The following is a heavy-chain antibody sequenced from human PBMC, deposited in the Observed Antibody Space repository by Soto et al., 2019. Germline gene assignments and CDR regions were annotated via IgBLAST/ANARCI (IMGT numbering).Heavy chain of an antibody. J-gene: IGHJ4*02. CDR2: IYYSGST. D-gene: IGHD4-17*01. CDR1: GGSISSYY. V-gene: IGHV4-59*01. CDR3: ARRYGASFDY. Sequence: QVQLQESGPGLVKPSETLSLTCTVSGGSISSYYWSWIRQPPGKGLEWIGHIYYSGSTNNNPSLKSRVTISVDTSKNQFSLKLSSVTAADTAVYYCARRYGASFDYWGQGTLVTVSS.